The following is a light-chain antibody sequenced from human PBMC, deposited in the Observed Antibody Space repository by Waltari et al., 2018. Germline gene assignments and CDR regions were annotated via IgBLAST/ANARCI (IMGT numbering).Light chain of an antibody. CDR3: QQYNNYPYT. CDR1: QNISNW. Sequence: DIQTTQSPSILSASLGAKVNITCRASQNISNWLAWYQHKPGKAPKLLIYQASTLESGVPSRFSGSGSETEFTLTISSLQPDDFGTYFCQQYNNYPYTFGQGTKLEIK. V-gene: IGKV1-5*03. CDR2: QAS. J-gene: IGKJ2*01.